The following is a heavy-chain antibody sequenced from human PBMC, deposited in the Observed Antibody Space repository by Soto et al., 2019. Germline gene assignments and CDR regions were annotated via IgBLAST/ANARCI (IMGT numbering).Heavy chain of an antibody. D-gene: IGHD2-2*01. Sequence: SETLSLTCTISGGSLSSYYESWFRQPPGKGLEWIGYIYYSGSTNYNPSLKSRVTISVDTSKNQFSLKLSSVTAADTAVCCWPSASRGGMAVWGQGTKVTVSS. CDR2: IYYSGST. V-gene: IGHV4-59*01. CDR1: GGSLSSYY. CDR3: PSASRGGMAV. J-gene: IGHJ6*02.